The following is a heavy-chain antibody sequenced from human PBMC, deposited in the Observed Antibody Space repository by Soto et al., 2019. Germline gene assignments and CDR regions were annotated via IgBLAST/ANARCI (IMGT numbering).Heavy chain of an antibody. CDR2: IYYSGST. CDR1: GDSIISGGYY. V-gene: IGHV4-31*03. CDR3: ARGWTGDSGYDNWFDP. Sequence: KPSETLSLTCTVSGDSIISGGYYWSWIRQHPGKGLEWIGYIYYSGSTYYNPSLKSRVTISVDTFKNQFSLKLSSVTAADTAVYYCARGWTGDSGYDNWFDPWGQGTLVTVSS. J-gene: IGHJ5*02. D-gene: IGHD5-12*01.